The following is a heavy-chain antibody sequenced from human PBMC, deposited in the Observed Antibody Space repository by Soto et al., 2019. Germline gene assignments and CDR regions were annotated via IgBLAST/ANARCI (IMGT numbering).Heavy chain of an antibody. J-gene: IGHJ3*02. CDR2: MSHSGGT. Sequence: QVQLQQWGAGLLKPSETLSLTCAVYGGSVNSGNYYWSWIRQPPGKGLEWIGEMSHSGGTHLNPALKSRVTIAVDTSKNQFSLQRSSVTAADTALYYCARVERGTATTVVDAFDIWGPGTLVTVSS. CDR1: GGSVNSGNYY. D-gene: IGHD1-1*01. CDR3: ARVERGTATTVVDAFDI. V-gene: IGHV4-34*01.